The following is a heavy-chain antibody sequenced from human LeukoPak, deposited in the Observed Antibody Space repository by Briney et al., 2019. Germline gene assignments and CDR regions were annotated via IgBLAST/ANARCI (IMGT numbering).Heavy chain of an antibody. D-gene: IGHD3-22*01. CDR2: ISSSSSTI. V-gene: IGHV3-48*04. Sequence: GGSLRLSCAASGFTFSSYWMSWVRQAPGKGLEWVSYISSSSSTIYYADSVKGRFTISRDNAKNSLYLQMNSLRAEDTAVYYCARDFYYYDSSGYPGGFDYWGQGTLVTVSS. J-gene: IGHJ4*02. CDR3: ARDFYYYDSSGYPGGFDY. CDR1: GFTFSSYW.